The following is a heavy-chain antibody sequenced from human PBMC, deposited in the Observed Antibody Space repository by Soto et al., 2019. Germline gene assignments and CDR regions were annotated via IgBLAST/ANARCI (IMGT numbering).Heavy chain of an antibody. CDR1: GGSISRSTYY. CDR2: IYYSGST. CDR3: AGPDY. V-gene: IGHV4-39*01. Sequence: SETLSLTCTVSGGSISRSTYYWGWIRQPPGKGLEWIGSIYYSGSTYYRPSLKSRVTISVDTSKNQFSLKLSSVTAADTAVYYCAGPDYWGQGTLVTVSS. J-gene: IGHJ4*02.